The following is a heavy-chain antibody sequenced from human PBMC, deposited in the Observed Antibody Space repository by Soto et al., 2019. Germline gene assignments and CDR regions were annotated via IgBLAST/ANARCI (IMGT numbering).Heavy chain of an antibody. CDR3: ARDRDIVVVVAASAFDY. D-gene: IGHD2-15*01. V-gene: IGHV3-21*01. J-gene: IGHJ4*02. Sequence: GGSLSLSSAASGVNFRSYSMNWVRQAPGKGLEWVSSISSSSSYIYYADSVKGRFTISRDNAKNSLYLQMNSLRAEDTAVYYCARDRDIVVVVAASAFDYWGQGTLVTVSS. CDR2: ISSSSSYI. CDR1: GVNFRSYS.